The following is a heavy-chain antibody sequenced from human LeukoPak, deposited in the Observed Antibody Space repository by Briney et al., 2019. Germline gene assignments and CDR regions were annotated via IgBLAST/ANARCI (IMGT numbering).Heavy chain of an antibody. D-gene: IGHD3-3*01. CDR1: GYTITSYG. CDR2: IIAYDGNT. CDR3: ARDSPVDYDFWCGYPTLYYGMDV. J-gene: IGHJ6*02. Sequence: ASAKVSCKASGYTITSYGISWGRRAPGQRVEWMVWIIAYDGNTNYAETVQGRFTMTTDTSTSTAYMELRSLRSDDTAVYYCARDSPVDYDFWCGYPTLYYGMDVGGQGTTVTVSS. V-gene: IGHV1-18*01.